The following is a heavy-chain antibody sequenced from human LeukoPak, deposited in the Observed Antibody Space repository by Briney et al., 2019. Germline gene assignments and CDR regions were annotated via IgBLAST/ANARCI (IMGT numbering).Heavy chain of an antibody. CDR2: ISGSGGST. J-gene: IGHJ4*02. Sequence: GGSLRLSCAASGFTFSSYAVSWVRQAPGKGLEWVSLISGSGGSTYYADSVKGRVTVSRDNSKNTLYLQMNSLRAEDTAVYYCAKGVSWTFDYWGQGTLVTVSS. V-gene: IGHV3-23*01. CDR3: AKGVSWTFDY. D-gene: IGHD6-13*01. CDR1: GFTFSSYA.